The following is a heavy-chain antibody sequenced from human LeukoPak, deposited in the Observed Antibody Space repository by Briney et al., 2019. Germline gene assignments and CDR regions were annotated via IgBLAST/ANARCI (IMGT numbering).Heavy chain of an antibody. Sequence: SVKVSCKASGGTFSSYAISWVRQAPGQGLEWMGGIIPIFGTANCAQKFQGRVTITADESTSTAYMELSSLRSEDTAVYYCARGAAAGTNWFDPWGQGTLVTVSS. CDR3: ARGAAAGTNWFDP. CDR2: IIPIFGTA. J-gene: IGHJ5*02. CDR1: GGTFSSYA. D-gene: IGHD6-13*01. V-gene: IGHV1-69*13.